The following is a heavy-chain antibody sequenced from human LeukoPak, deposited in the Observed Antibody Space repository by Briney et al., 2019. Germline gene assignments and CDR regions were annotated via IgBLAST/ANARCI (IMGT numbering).Heavy chain of an antibody. CDR2: ISWNSGSI. V-gene: IGHV3-9*01. J-gene: IGHJ4*02. Sequence: GRSLRLSCAASGFTFDDYAMHWVRQAPGKGLEWASGISWNSGSIGYADSVKGRFTISRDNAKNSLYLQMNSVRAEDTALYYCAVFGELLVDYWGQGTLVTVSS. D-gene: IGHD3-10*02. CDR3: AVFGELLVDY. CDR1: GFTFDDYA.